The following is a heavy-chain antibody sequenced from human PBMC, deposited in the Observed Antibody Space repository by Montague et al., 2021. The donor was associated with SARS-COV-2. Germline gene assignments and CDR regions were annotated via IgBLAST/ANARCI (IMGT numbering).Heavy chain of an antibody. Sequence: VKPTQTLTLTCTLSGFSLSTSGMRASWIRQPPGKALEWLARIDWDYDKFYSTSLKTRLTISKDTSKNQVVLTMTNMDPVDTATYYCARSYYDILTNYYDACDIWGQGKMVTVSS. CDR1: GFSLSTSGMR. CDR3: ARSYYDILTNYYDACDI. V-gene: IGHV2-70D*14. D-gene: IGHD3-9*01. CDR2: IDWDYDK. J-gene: IGHJ3*02.